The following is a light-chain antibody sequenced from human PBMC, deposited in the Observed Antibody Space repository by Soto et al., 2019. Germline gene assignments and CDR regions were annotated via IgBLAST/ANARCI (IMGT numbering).Light chain of an antibody. CDR1: QTVSGS. V-gene: IGKV3-11*01. J-gene: IGKJ4*01. Sequence: EIVLTQSPATLSLSPGERAALSCRASQTVSGSLAWYXXXPXXAPRLLIYEVSNRATGIPARFSGSGSGADFTLTISSLEPGDFALYYCQQHINWPLTFGGGTKVDIK. CDR2: EVS. CDR3: QQHINWPLT.